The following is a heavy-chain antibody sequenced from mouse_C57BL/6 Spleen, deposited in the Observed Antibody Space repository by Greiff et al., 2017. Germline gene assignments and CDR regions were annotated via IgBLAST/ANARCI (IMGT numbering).Heavy chain of an antibody. V-gene: IGHV1-80*01. D-gene: IGHD1-1*02. CDR3: ASGGRGSFDY. CDR1: GYAFSSYW. CDR2: IYPGDGDT. Sequence: VMLVESGAELVKPGASVKISCKASGYAFSSYWMNWVKQRPGKGLEWIGKIYPGDGDTNYNGKFKGKATLTADKSSSTAYMQLSSLTSEDSAVYFCASGGRGSFDYWGQGTTLTVSS. J-gene: IGHJ2*01.